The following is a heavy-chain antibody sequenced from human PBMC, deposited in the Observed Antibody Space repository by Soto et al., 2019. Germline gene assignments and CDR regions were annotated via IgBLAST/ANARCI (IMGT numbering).Heavy chain of an antibody. CDR3: ARDLKRYYDSSGYGYYYYGMDV. CDR2: IIPIFGSA. V-gene: IGHV1-69*01. Sequence: QVQLVQSGAEVKKPGSSVKVSCKASGGTFSSYAISWVRQAPGQGLEWMGGIIPIFGSANYAQKFQGRVTITADESTSTGYIDLSSLRSEYTAVYYCARDLKRYYDSSGYGYYYYGMDVLGQGTTVTASS. D-gene: IGHD3-22*01. CDR1: GGTFSSYA. J-gene: IGHJ6*02.